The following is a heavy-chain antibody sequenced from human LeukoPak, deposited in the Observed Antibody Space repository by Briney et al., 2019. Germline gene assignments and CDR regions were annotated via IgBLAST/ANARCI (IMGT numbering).Heavy chain of an antibody. V-gene: IGHV1-18*01. Sequence: ASVKVSCKASGYTFTSYGISWVRQAPGQGLEWMGWISAYNGNTNYAQKFQGRVTMTRDTSISTAYMELSRLRSDDTAVYYCARVVTIFGVVPFDYWGQGTLVTVSS. CDR1: GYTFTSYG. J-gene: IGHJ4*02. CDR3: ARVVTIFGVVPFDY. CDR2: ISAYNGNT. D-gene: IGHD3-3*01.